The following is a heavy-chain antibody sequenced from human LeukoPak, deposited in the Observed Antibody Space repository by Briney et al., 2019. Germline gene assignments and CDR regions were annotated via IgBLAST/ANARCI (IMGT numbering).Heavy chain of an antibody. V-gene: IGHV4-59*01. CDR1: GGSISSYY. CDR2: IFYSGST. J-gene: IGHJ5*02. CDR3: AKDRALVRTVAPTVGWFDP. D-gene: IGHD2-15*01. Sequence: SETLSLTCTVSGGSISSYYWSWIRQPPGKGLEWIGYIFYSGSTNYNPSLKSRVTISVDTSKNQFSLKLSSVTAADTAVYYCAKDRALVRTVAPTVGWFDPWGQGTLVTVSS.